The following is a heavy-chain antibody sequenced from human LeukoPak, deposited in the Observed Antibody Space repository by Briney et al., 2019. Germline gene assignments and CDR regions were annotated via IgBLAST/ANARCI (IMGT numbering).Heavy chain of an antibody. D-gene: IGHD2-2*02. V-gene: IGHV4-4*07. CDR1: GFTFSDSY. J-gene: IGHJ6*03. CDR2: IYTSGST. CDR3: ARDRLCSSTSCYKRGGYYYYMDV. Sequence: LRLSCSASGFTFSDSYMTWVRQAPGKGLEWIGRIYTSGSTNYNPSRKSRVTMSVDTSKNQFSLKLSSVTAADTAVYYCARDRLCSSTSCYKRGGYYYYMDVWGKGTTVTISS.